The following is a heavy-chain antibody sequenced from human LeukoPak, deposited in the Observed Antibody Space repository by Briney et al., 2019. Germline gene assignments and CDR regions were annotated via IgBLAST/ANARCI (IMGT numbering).Heavy chain of an antibody. D-gene: IGHD1-26*01. J-gene: IGHJ4*02. V-gene: IGHV1-2*02. CDR1: GYTFSDYY. CDR2: IIPNSGGT. Sequence: GASVTVSCTASGYTFSDYYMHWVRQAPGQGLEWMGWIIPNSGGTNYTQKFQGRVTMTRDTSITTAYMELTGLRSDDTAVYYCAREIYGSFYYWGQGTLVTVSS. CDR3: AREIYGSFYY.